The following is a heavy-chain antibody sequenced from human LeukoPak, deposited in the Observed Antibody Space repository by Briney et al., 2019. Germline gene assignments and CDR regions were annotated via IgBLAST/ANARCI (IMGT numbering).Heavy chain of an antibody. J-gene: IGHJ3*02. CDR1: GYNFSTKW. Sequence: GESLKISCKGSGYNFSTKWIGWVRQMPGKGLEWMGIIYPGDSDTRYSPSFQGQVTISADKSISTAYLQWSDLKASDTAIYFCARCLFDPKDAFDIWGQGTMVTVSS. V-gene: IGHV5-51*01. CDR2: IYPGDSDT. CDR3: ARCLFDPKDAFDI. D-gene: IGHD3-9*01.